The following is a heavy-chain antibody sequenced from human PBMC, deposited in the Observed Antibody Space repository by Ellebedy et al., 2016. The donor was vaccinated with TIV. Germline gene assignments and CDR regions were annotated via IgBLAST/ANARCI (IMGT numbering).Heavy chain of an antibody. V-gene: IGHV1-2*02. CDR1: GYTFTGYY. CDR3: ARGRNSIAAAVGYYYYGMDV. D-gene: IGHD6-13*01. Sequence: ASVKVSXXASGYTFTGYYMHWVRQAPGQGLEWMGWINPNSGGTNYAQKFQGRVTMTRDTSISTAYMELSRLRSEDTAMYYCARGRNSIAAAVGYYYYGMDVWGQGTTVTVSS. J-gene: IGHJ6*02. CDR2: INPNSGGT.